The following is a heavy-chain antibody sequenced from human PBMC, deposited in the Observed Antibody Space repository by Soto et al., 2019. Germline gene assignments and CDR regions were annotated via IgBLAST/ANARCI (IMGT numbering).Heavy chain of an antibody. D-gene: IGHD6-19*01. J-gene: IGHJ4*02. CDR1: GASITTYY. Sequence: LSLPCDVSGASITTYYWTWIRQAPGKGLEWIGNVYHTGSTDYNSSLKSRVTISVDTSKNQFSLNMNSVTAADTAVYYCARRLFGSGWTLDSWGQGALVTVSS. CDR2: VYHTGST. CDR3: ARRLFGSGWTLDS. V-gene: IGHV4-59*01.